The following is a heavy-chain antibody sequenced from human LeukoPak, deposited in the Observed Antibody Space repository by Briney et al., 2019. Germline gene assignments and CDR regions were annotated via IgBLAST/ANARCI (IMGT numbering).Heavy chain of an antibody. V-gene: IGHV4-59*01. Sequence: SETLSLTCTVSGGSISSYYWSWIRQPPGKGLEWIGYIYYSGSTNYNPSLKSRVTISVDTSKNQFSLKLSSVTAADTAVYYCARERSYCSGGSCWDAFDIWGQGTMVTVSS. CDR3: ARERSYCSGGSCWDAFDI. CDR2: IYYSGST. J-gene: IGHJ3*02. CDR1: GGSISSYY. D-gene: IGHD2-15*01.